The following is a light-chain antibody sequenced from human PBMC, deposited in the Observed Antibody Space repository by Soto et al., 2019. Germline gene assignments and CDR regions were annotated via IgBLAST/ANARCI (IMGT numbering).Light chain of an antibody. CDR1: QGIRSW. CDR3: QQANSFPIT. Sequence: DIQMTQSPSSVSASVGDRVTITCRASQGIRSWLAWYQQKPGKAPKLLIYDASSLQSGVPSRFSGSGSGTDFTLTFSSLQPEDFATYYYQQANSFPITFGQGTRPEIK. CDR2: DAS. V-gene: IGKV1D-12*01. J-gene: IGKJ5*01.